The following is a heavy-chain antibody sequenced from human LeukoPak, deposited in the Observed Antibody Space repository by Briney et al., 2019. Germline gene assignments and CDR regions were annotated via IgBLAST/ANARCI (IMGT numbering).Heavy chain of an antibody. D-gene: IGHD3-3*01. V-gene: IGHV1-18*01. J-gene: IGHJ5*02. Sequence: ASVKVSCKASGYTFTSYGISWVRQAPGQGLEWMGWISAYNGNTNYAQKLQGRVTMTTDTSTSTAYMELRSLRSDGTAVYYCARDSIFGVKKRWFDPWGQGTLVTVSS. CDR2: ISAYNGNT. CDR1: GYTFTSYG. CDR3: ARDSIFGVKKRWFDP.